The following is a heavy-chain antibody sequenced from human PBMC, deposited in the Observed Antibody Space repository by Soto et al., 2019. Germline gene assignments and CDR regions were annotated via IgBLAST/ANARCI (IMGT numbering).Heavy chain of an antibody. CDR3: AKGDYDILTGEEY. D-gene: IGHD3-9*01. J-gene: IGHJ4*02. CDR1: GFTFSSYA. V-gene: IGHV3-23*01. CDR2: ISGSGGST. Sequence: EVQLLESGGGLVQPGGSLRLSCAASGFTFSSYAMSWVRQAPGKGLECVSAISGSGGSTYYADSVNGRVTISRDNSKNTLYLQMNSLRAEDTAVYYCAKGDYDILTGEEYWGQGTLVTVSS.